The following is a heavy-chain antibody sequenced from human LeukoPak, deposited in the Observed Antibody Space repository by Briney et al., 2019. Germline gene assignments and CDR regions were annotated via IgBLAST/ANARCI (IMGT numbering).Heavy chain of an antibody. J-gene: IGHJ3*02. V-gene: IGHV3-7*01. CDR3: ARDTTYYESSAYYDSYDI. CDR1: GFSFSMYW. D-gene: IGHD3-22*01. Sequence: PGGSLRLSCEASGFSFSMYWMAWVRQAPGKGLEWVANIKRDGSERHCLESVRGRFTVSRDNAKNSLYLQLNSLRAEDTAVYFCARDTTYYESSAYYDSYDIWGQGTMVTVSS. CDR2: IKRDGSER.